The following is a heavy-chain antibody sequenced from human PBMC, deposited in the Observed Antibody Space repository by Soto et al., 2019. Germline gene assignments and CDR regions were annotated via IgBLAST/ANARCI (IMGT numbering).Heavy chain of an antibody. D-gene: IGHD3-22*01. Sequence: EVQLLESGGGLVQPGGSLRLSCAASEFTFSNYAMSWVRQAPGKGLEWVSAISYGGGTTYYADSVKGRFTISRDNSKNTLYLQMNSLRAEDTPVYYSAKNPGYYYDSTGYHFDYWGQGTLVTVSS. CDR1: EFTFSNYA. CDR3: AKNPGYYYDSTGYHFDY. V-gene: IGHV3-23*01. CDR2: ISYGGGTT. J-gene: IGHJ4*02.